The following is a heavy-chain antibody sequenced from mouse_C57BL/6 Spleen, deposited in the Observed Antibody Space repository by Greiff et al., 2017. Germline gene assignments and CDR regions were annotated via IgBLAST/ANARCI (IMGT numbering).Heavy chain of an antibody. D-gene: IGHD1-2*01. V-gene: IGHV5-4*01. CDR2: ISDGGSYT. CDR3: ARDGDGPPPPWFAY. CDR1: GFTFSSYA. J-gene: IGHJ3*01. Sequence: EVQGVESGGGLVKPGGSLKLSCAASGFTFSSYAMSWVRQTPEKRLEWVATISDGGSYTYYPDNVKGRFTISRDNAKNNLYLQMSHLKSEDTAMYYCARDGDGPPPPWFAYWGQGTLVTVSA.